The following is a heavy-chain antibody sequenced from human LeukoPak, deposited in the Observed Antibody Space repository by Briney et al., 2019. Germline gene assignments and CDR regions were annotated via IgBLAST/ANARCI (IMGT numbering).Heavy chain of an antibody. CDR1: GFTFSSYG. CDR2: IWYGGSNK. CDR3: AKDEGLRSGVVYTPVPYYYMDV. J-gene: IGHJ6*03. V-gene: IGHV3-30*02. Sequence: PGGSLRLSCAASGFTFSSYGMHWVRQAPGKGLEWVAVIWYGGSNKYYADSVKGRFTISRDNSKNTLYLQMNSLRAEDTAVYYCAKDEGLRSGVVYTPVPYYYMDVWGKGTTVTVSS. D-gene: IGHD3-3*01.